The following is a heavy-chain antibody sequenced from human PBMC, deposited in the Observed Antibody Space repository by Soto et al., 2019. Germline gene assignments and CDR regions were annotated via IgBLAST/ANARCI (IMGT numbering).Heavy chain of an antibody. V-gene: IGHV5-51*01. D-gene: IGHD6-6*01. J-gene: IGHJ6*02. CDR3: ARDSFYSSSSGGYYYGMDV. CDR1: GYSFTSYW. Sequence: GESLKISCKGSGYSFTSYWIGWVRQMPGRGLEWMGIIYPGDSDTRYSPSFQGQVTISADKSISTAYLQWSSLKASDTAMYYCARDSFYSSSSGGYYYGMDVWGQGTTVTVSS. CDR2: IYPGDSDT.